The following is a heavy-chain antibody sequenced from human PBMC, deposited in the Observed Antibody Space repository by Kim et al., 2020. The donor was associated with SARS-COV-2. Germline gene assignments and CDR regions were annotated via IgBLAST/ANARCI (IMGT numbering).Heavy chain of an antibody. CDR3: ARSTETYSSSWYLVDY. D-gene: IGHD6-13*01. Sequence: GESLKISCKGSGYSFTSYWIGWVRQMPGKGLEWMGIIYPGDSDTRYSPSFQGQVTISADKSISTAYLQWSSLKASDTAMYYCARSTETYSSSWYLVDYWGQGTLVTVSS. V-gene: IGHV5-51*01. J-gene: IGHJ4*02. CDR1: GYSFTSYW. CDR2: IYPGDSDT.